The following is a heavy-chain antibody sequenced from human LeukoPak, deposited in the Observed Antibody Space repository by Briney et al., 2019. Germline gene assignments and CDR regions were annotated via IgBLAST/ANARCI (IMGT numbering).Heavy chain of an antibody. Sequence: PGGSLRLSCAASGFTVSSNYMSWVRQAPGKGLEWVSVIYSGGSTYYADSVKGGFTISRDNSKNTLYLQMNSLRAEDTAVYYCARSSSSWWNFDYWGQGTLVTVSS. V-gene: IGHV3-66*01. CDR1: GFTVSSNY. J-gene: IGHJ4*02. D-gene: IGHD6-13*01. CDR2: IYSGGST. CDR3: ARSSSSWWNFDY.